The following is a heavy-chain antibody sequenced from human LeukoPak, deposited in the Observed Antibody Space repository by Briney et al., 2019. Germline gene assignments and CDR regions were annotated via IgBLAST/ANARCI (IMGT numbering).Heavy chain of an antibody. CDR2: MYYRGST. V-gene: IGHV4-59*01. CDR1: GGSISSYY. Sequence: SETLSLTCTVSGGSISSYYWSWIRQPPGKGLEWIGYMYYRGSTNYNPSLKSRVTISVDTSKNQFSLKLSSVTAADTAVYYCARVEPGIAVAGTFDYWGQGTLVTVSS. J-gene: IGHJ4*02. D-gene: IGHD6-19*01. CDR3: ARVEPGIAVAGTFDY.